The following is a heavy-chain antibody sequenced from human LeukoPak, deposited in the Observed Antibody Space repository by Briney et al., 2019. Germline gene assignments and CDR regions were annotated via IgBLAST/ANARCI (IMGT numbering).Heavy chain of an antibody. V-gene: IGHV4-34*01. J-gene: IGHJ4*02. D-gene: IGHD2-15*01. CDR3: ARGAVVVAATLFDY. CDR2: INHSGST. CDR1: GGSFSGYY. Sequence: PSETLSLTCAVYGGSFSGYYWSWIRQPPGKGLEWIGKINHSGSTNYNPSLKSRVTISVDTSKNQFSLKLSSVTAADTAVYYCARGAVVVAATLFDYWGQGTLVTVSS.